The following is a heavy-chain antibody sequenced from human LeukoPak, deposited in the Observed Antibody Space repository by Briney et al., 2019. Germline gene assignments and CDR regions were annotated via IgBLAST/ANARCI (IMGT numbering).Heavy chain of an antibody. D-gene: IGHD3-3*01. CDR2: MNPNSGNT. CDR3: ARGDYDFWSGYSKKRDWFDP. CDR1: GYTFTSHD. J-gene: IGHJ5*02. V-gene: IGHV1-8*01. Sequence: WASVKVSCKASGYTFTSHDINWVRQATGQGLEWMGWMNPNSGNTGYAQKFQGRVTMTRNTSISTGYMELSSLRSEDTAVYYCARGDYDFWSGYSKKRDWFDPWGQGTLVTVSS.